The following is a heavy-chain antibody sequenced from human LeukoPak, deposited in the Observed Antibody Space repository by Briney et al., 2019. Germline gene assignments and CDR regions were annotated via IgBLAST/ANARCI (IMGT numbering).Heavy chain of an antibody. Sequence: GGSLRLSCAASGFTFDDYAMHWVRQAPGKGLEWVSGISWNSGSIGYADSVKGRFTISRDNAKNSLYLQMNSLRAEDTALYYCAKAIGIYYDSSGYYHLDYWGQGTLVTVSS. CDR1: GFTFDDYA. CDR3: AKAIGIYYDSSGYYHLDY. J-gene: IGHJ4*02. CDR2: ISWNSGSI. D-gene: IGHD3-22*01. V-gene: IGHV3-9*01.